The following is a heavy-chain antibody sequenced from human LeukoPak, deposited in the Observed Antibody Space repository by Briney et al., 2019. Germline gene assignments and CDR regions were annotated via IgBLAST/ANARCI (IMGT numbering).Heavy chain of an antibody. CDR3: ASSGSYSDFDY. D-gene: IGHD3-22*01. CDR2: IYSSGSA. CDR1: GFTTRNNY. V-gene: IGHV3-53*01. Sequence: GGSLRLSCAASGFTTRNNYMSWVRQAPGKGLEWVSIIYSSGSAYYVDSVKGRFTISRDTSKNMVFLQMNGLRAEDTAVYYCASSGSYSDFDYWGQGTLVTVSS. J-gene: IGHJ4*02.